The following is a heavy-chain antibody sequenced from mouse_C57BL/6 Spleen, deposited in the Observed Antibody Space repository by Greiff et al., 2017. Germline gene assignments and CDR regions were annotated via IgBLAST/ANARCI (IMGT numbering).Heavy chain of an antibody. V-gene: IGHV1-52*01. D-gene: IGHD2-4*01. Sequence: QVQLQQPGAELVRPGSSVKLSCKASGYTFTGYWMHWVKQRPIQGLEWIGNIDPSDSETHYNQKFKDKATLTVDKSSSTAYMQLSSLTSEDSAVYYCARWNDDYGAFAYWGQGTLVTVSA. J-gene: IGHJ3*01. CDR3: ARWNDDYGAFAY. CDR2: IDPSDSET. CDR1: GYTFTGYW.